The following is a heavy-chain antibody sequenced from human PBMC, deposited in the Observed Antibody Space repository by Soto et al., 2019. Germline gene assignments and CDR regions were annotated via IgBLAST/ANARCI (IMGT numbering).Heavy chain of an antibody. Sequence: QITLKESGPTLVKPTQTLTLTCTFSGFSLSTSGVGVGWIRQPPGKALEWLALIYWNDDKRYSPSLKSRLTSTKDTSKTQVVLTMTNMDPVDTATYYCAHNHPHYDFWSGYSFDYWGQGTLVTVSS. V-gene: IGHV2-5*01. CDR1: GFSLSTSGVG. CDR2: IYWNDDK. J-gene: IGHJ4*02. D-gene: IGHD3-3*01. CDR3: AHNHPHYDFWSGYSFDY.